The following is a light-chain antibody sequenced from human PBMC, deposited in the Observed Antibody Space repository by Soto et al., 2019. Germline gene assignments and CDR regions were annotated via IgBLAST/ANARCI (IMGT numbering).Light chain of an antibody. V-gene: IGKV2-28*01. Sequence: DIVMTQSPLSLPVTPGEPASISCRSSQSLLHSNGYNYLDWYLQKPGQTPQLLIYLGSNRASGVTDRFSGSRSGTDFTLKISRVEDDDVGVYYCLQDLQTPPFTFGPGTKVDIK. J-gene: IGKJ3*01. CDR2: LGS. CDR3: LQDLQTPPFT. CDR1: QSLLHSNGYNY.